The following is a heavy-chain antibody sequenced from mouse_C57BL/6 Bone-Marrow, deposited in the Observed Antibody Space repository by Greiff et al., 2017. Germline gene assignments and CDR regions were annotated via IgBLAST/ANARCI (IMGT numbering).Heavy chain of an antibody. V-gene: IGHV8-8*01. CDR1: GFSLSTFGMG. Sequence: QVTLKVSGPGILQPSQTLSLTCSFSGFSLSTFGMGVGWIRQPSGKGMEWLAHIWWVDDKYYNPALKSRPTISKDTSKNQVFLKIANVDTEDTATYYCARNPLYYYGSSFFDYWCQGTTLTVSA. CDR3: ARNPLYYYGSSFFDY. D-gene: IGHD1-1*01. J-gene: IGHJ2*01. CDR2: IWWVDDK.